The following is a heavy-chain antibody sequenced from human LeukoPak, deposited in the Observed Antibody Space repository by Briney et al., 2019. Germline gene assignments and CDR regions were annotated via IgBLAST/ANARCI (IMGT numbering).Heavy chain of an antibody. CDR3: ARVREVAARDVYYYMDV. D-gene: IGHD6-6*01. CDR1: GFTFSSYS. V-gene: IGHV3-21*01. Sequence: GGSPRLSCAASGFTFSSYSMNWVRQAPGKGLEWVSSISSSSSYIYYADSVKGRFTISRDNAKNSLYLQMNSLRAEDTAVYYCARVREVAARDVYYYMDVWGKGTTVTVSS. J-gene: IGHJ6*03. CDR2: ISSSSSYI.